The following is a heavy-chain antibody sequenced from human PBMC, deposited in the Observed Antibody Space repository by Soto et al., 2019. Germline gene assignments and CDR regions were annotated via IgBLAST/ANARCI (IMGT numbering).Heavy chain of an antibody. J-gene: IGHJ4*02. Sequence: EVQLVESGGGLVKPGGSLRLSCAASGFTFSNAWMSWVRQAPGKGLEWVGRIKSKTDGGTTDYAAPVKGRFTISRDDSKNTLYLQMNSLKTEDTAVYYCTTEDSWNGGVFGYWGQGTLVTVSS. D-gene: IGHD1-1*01. V-gene: IGHV3-15*01. CDR2: IKSKTDGGTT. CDR3: TTEDSWNGGVFGY. CDR1: GFTFSNAW.